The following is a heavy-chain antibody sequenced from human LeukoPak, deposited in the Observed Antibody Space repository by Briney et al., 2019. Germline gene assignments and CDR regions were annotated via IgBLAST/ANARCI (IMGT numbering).Heavy chain of an antibody. J-gene: IGHJ3*02. V-gene: IGHV4-39*01. CDR3: ARGGTAVIAPYAFDI. D-gene: IGHD4-23*01. Sequence: SETLSLTCTVSGDSISSSYYYWGWIRQPPGKGLEWIGSIYYSGSTYYNPSLKSRVTISVDTSKNQFSLRLNSVTAADTAVYYCARGGTAVIAPYAFDIWGQGTMVTVSS. CDR1: GDSISSSYYY. CDR2: IYYSGST.